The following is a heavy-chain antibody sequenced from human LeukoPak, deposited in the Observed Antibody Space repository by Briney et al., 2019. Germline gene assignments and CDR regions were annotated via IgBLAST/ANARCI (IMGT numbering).Heavy chain of an antibody. Sequence: SETLSLTCTVSGVSISSYYWPWIRQPPGKGLEWIGYIYYSGSTNYNPSLKSRVTISLDRSKNQFSLNLRSVTAADTAVYYCATPYGDPSYWGQGTLVTVSS. CDR1: GVSISSYY. CDR2: IYYSGST. CDR3: ATPYGDPSY. V-gene: IGHV4-59*01. J-gene: IGHJ4*02. D-gene: IGHD4-17*01.